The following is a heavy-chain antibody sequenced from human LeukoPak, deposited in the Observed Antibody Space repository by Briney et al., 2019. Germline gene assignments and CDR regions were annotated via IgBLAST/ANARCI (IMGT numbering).Heavy chain of an antibody. CDR2: INHSGST. V-gene: IGHV4-34*01. CDR3: AREVLGDFWSGYYGSTRYFQH. J-gene: IGHJ1*01. D-gene: IGHD3-3*01. Sequence: PSETLSLTCAVYGGSFSGYYWSWIRQPPGKGLGWIGEINHSGSTKYNPSLKSRVTISVDKSKNQFSLKLSSVTAPDTAVYYCAREVLGDFWSGYYGSTRYFQHWGQGTLVTVSS. CDR1: GGSFSGYY.